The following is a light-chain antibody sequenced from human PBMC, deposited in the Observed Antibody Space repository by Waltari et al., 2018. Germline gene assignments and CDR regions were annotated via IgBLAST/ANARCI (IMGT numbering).Light chain of an antibody. CDR3: CSYAGSRTYV. Sequence: QSALTQPASVSGSPGQSITISCTGTSSAVGRYNFFSWYQHHPGKAPKLMIFEGSRRPSGISNRFSGSKSGNTASLTISGLQAEDEADYYCCSYAGSRTYVFGAGTKVTVL. CDR2: EGS. J-gene: IGLJ1*01. CDR1: SSAVGRYNF. V-gene: IGLV2-23*01.